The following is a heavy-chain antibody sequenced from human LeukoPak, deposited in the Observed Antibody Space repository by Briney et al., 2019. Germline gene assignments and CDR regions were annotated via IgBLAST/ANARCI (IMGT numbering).Heavy chain of an antibody. CDR1: GGSISSGDYY. CDR3: ARDPISDAFDI. CDR2: IYYSGST. J-gene: IGHJ3*02. V-gene: IGHV4-30-4*01. D-gene: IGHD3-9*01. Sequence: SETLSLTCTVSGGSISSGDYYWSWIRQPPGKGLEWIGYIYYSGSTYYNPSLKSRVTISVDTSKNQFSLKLSSVTAADTAVYYCARDPISDAFDIWGQGTMVTVSS.